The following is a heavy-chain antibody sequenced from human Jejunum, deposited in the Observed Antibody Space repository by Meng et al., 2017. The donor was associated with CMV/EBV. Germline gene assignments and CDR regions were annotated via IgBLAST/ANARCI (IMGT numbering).Heavy chain of an antibody. CDR2: IYPGDSDT. Sequence: GYSFTSKWIGWVRQMPGEGLEWMGIIYPGDSDTRYSPSFQGQVIISVDKSISTAYLQWSSLKASDSAMYYCARRYCSSTTTCGMDVWGQGTTVTVSS. V-gene: IGHV5-51*01. D-gene: IGHD2-2*01. J-gene: IGHJ6*02. CDR1: GYSFTSKW. CDR3: ARRYCSSTTTCGMDV.